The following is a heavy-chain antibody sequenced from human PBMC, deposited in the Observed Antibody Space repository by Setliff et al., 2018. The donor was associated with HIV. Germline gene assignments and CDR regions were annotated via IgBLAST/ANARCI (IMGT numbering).Heavy chain of an antibody. J-gene: IGHJ4*02. CDR1: GYTFTSYG. V-gene: IGHV1-69*13. CDR2: IIPIFGTA. CDR3: ARGDMIAFGGIGPFDY. Sequence: SVKVSCKASGYTFTSYGISWVRQAPGQGLEWMGGIIPIFGTATYAQKFQGRVTITADESTSTAYMELSSLRSADTAVYYCARGDMIAFGGIGPFDYWGQGTLVTVSS. D-gene: IGHD3-16*01.